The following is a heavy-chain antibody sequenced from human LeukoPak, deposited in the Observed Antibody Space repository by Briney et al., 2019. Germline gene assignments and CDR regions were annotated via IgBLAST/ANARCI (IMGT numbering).Heavy chain of an antibody. Sequence: NPSETLSLTCTVSGGSISSSSYYWGWIRQPPGKGLEWIGSIYYSGSTYYNPSLKSRVTMSVDTSKNQFSLKLSSVTAADTAVYYCARESYSSSWYDYWGQGTLVTVSS. CDR1: GGSISSSSYY. CDR3: ARESYSSSWYDY. J-gene: IGHJ4*02. V-gene: IGHV4-39*07. CDR2: IYYSGST. D-gene: IGHD6-13*01.